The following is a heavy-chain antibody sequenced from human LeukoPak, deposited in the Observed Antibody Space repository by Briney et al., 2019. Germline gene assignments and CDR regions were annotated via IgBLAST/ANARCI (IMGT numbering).Heavy chain of an antibody. D-gene: IGHD6-13*01. CDR3: AREVPSSEGIAAAGHFDH. CDR2: INPSGGST. J-gene: IGHJ4*02. CDR1: AYTFTSYY. Sequence: EASVTVSCKASAYTFTSYYMHWVRQAPGQGLEWMGIINPSGGSTSYAQKFQGRVTMTRDTSTSTVYMELSSLRSEDTAVYYCAREVPSSEGIAAAGHFDHWGQGTLVTVSS. V-gene: IGHV1-46*01.